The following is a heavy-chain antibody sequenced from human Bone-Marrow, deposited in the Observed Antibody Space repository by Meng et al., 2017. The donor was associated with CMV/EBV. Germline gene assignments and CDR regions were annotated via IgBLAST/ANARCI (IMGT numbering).Heavy chain of an antibody. CDR1: GGSISSSSYY. CDR2: IYYSGST. Sequence: GSLRLSCTVSGGSISSSSYYWGWIRQPPGKGLEWIGSIYYSGSTYYNPSLKSRVTISVDTSKNQFSRKLSSVTAADTAVEYCARGSGWEVLTPFDYCGQGTLVTVSS. J-gene: IGHJ4*02. V-gene: IGHV4-39*07. CDR3: ARGSGWEVLTPFDY. D-gene: IGHD1-26*01.